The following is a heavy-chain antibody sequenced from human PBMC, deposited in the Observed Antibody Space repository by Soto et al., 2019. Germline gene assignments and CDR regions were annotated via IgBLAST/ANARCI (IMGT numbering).Heavy chain of an antibody. D-gene: IGHD4-17*01. CDR3: AHYDYGDEGFRRWFDP. Sequence: QVQLQESGPGLVKPSETLSLTCSVSGGSLTSGCSCWSWIRQHPGKGLEWIGYIYFNGNIYYNPSLRSRVTVSVDTSKHQASLKLRSVTAADLAVYLCAHYDYGDEGFRRWFDPWGQGILVTVSS. CDR2: IYFNGNI. CDR1: GGSLTSGCSC. J-gene: IGHJ5*02. V-gene: IGHV4-31*03.